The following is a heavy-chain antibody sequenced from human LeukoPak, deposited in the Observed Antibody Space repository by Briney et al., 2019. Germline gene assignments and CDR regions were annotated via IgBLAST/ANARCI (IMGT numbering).Heavy chain of an antibody. CDR1: GGSISSSSYY. Sequence: TSETLSLTCTVSGGSISSSSYYWGWIRQPPGKGLEWIGSIYYSGSTYYNPSLKSRVTISVDTSKNQFSLKLSSVTAADTAVYYCASIAAAGTSSFVYWGQGTLVTVSS. D-gene: IGHD6-13*01. CDR3: ASIAAAGTSSFVY. J-gene: IGHJ4*02. V-gene: IGHV4-39*07. CDR2: IYYSGST.